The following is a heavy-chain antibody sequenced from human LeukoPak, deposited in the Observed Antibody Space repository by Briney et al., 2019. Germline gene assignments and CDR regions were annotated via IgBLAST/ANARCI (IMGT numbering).Heavy chain of an antibody. CDR1: GGSISSSSYY. D-gene: IGHD1-26*01. CDR3: ARHSGGTYYTPLNN. V-gene: IGHV4-39*01. J-gene: IGHJ4*02. CDR2: IYYSGSP. Sequence: SETLSLTCTVSGGSISSSSYYWGWIRQPPGKGLEWIGSIYYSGSPYYNPSLESRVTISVDTSKNQFSLNLNSVTAADTAVYYCARHSGGTYYTPLNNWGQGTLATVSS.